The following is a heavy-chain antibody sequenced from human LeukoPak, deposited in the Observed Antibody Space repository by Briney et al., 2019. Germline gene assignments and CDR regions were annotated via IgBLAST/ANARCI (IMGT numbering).Heavy chain of an antibody. CDR1: GGSISSSSYY. CDR3: ASDNEYFQH. J-gene: IGHJ1*01. Sequence: SETLSLTRTVSGGSISSSSYYWGWIRQPPGKGLEWIGSIYYSGSTYYNPSLKSRVTISVDTSKNQFSLKLSSVTAADTAVYYCASDNEYFQHWGQGTLVTVPS. V-gene: IGHV4-39*01. CDR2: IYYSGST.